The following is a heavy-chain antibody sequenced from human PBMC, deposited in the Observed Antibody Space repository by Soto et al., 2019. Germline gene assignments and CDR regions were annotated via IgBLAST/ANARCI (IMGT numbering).Heavy chain of an antibody. CDR1: GGSISGGVHS. CDR2: IFDSGST. J-gene: IGHJ2*01. CDR3: DRYIMPMNNDWYFDL. Sequence: SETLSLTCTVSGGSISGGVHSWSWIRQPPGKGLEWIGHIFDSGSTYYNPSLKSRLTISVDTSKNQFSLRLSSVTAADTAVYYCDRYIMPMNNDWYFDLWCRAKLVSVS. V-gene: IGHV4-30-4*01. D-gene: IGHD1-20*01.